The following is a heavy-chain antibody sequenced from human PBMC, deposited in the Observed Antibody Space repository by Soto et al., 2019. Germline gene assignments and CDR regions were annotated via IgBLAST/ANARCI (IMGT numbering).Heavy chain of an antibody. V-gene: IGHV3-48*02. CDR3: ARPAGPVDYFDY. CDR2: ISSSSSTI. Sequence: EVQLVESGGGLVQPGGSLRLSCAASGFVFSTYSMNWVRQAPGKGLEWVSYISSSSSTIYYADSVQGRFTISRDNAKNSLYLHVNSLRDEDTAVYYCARPAGPVDYFDYWGQGTLVTVSS. D-gene: IGHD2-15*01. CDR1: GFVFSTYS. J-gene: IGHJ4*02.